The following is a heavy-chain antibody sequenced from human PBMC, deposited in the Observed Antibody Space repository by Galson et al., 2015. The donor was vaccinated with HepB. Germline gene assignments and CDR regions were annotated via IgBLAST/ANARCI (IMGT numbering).Heavy chain of an antibody. V-gene: IGHV1-46*01. D-gene: IGHD2-21*02. CDR1: GYTFTSYY. CDR3: ARDHCGGDNDWYFGL. CDR2: INPSGGST. Sequence: SVKVSCKASGYTFTSYYMHWVRQAPGQGLEWMGIINPSGGSTSYAQKFQGRVTMTRDTSTSTVYMELSSLRSEDTAVYYCARDHCGGDNDWYFGLWGRGTLVTVSS. J-gene: IGHJ2*01.